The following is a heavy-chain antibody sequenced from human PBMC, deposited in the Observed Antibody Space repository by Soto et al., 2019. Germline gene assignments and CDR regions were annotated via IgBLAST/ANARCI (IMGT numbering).Heavy chain of an antibody. D-gene: IGHD5-12*01. CDR3: AKDMWRWLQFFYFDY. J-gene: IGHJ4*02. CDR1: GFTFRTYT. CDR2: IRGFSPYT. Sequence: GSLRLSCISSGFTFRTYTMNWVRQAPGKGLEWVSGIRGFSPYTFYAESVKGRFTISRDNAKNSLYLQMNSLRAEDTAVYYCAKDMWRWLQFFYFDYWGQGTLVTVSS. V-gene: IGHV3-21*01.